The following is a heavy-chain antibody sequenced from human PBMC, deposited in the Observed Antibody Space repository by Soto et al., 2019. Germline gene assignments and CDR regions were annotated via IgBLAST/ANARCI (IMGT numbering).Heavy chain of an antibody. D-gene: IGHD3-3*01. J-gene: IGHJ4*02. CDR3: GRDYDFWRGFGGYFDF. CDR2: IYTSGST. CDR1: GGSISSYY. V-gene: IGHV4-4*07. Sequence: PSETLSLTCTVSGGSISSYYWSWIRQPAGKGLEWIGRIYTSGSTNYNPSLKSRVTMSVDTSKNQFSLKLSSVTAADTAVYYCGRDYDFWRGFGGYFDFRGQGTLVTVSS.